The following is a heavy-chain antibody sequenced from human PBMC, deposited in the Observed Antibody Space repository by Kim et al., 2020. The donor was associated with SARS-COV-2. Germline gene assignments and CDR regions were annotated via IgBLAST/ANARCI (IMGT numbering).Heavy chain of an antibody. Sequence: SETLSLTCAVSGGSISSSNWWSWVRQPPGKVLGWIGEIYHSGSTNYKHSLKRRVTMSVDRSKNQLSLKLNSVTAADTAVYYCARYYDSNVYSFDFWGQGTLVNVSS. V-gene: IGHV4-4*02. CDR1: GGSISSSNW. CDR2: IYHSGST. J-gene: IGHJ4*02. CDR3: ARYYDSNVYSFDF. D-gene: IGHD3-22*01.